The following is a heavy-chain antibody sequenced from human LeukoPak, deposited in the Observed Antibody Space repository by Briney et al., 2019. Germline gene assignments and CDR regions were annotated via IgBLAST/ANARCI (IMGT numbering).Heavy chain of an antibody. CDR2: ISGSGGST. D-gene: IGHD3-3*01. CDR1: GFTFSSYA. CDR3: AKDRPPYYDFWSGYYGEFDY. Sequence: GGSLRLSCAASGFTFSSYAMSWVRQAPGKGLEWVSAISGSGGSTYYADSVKGRFTTSRDNSKNTLYLQMNSLRAEDTAVYYCAKDRPPYYDFWSGYYGEFDYWGQGTLVTVFS. V-gene: IGHV3-23*01. J-gene: IGHJ4*02.